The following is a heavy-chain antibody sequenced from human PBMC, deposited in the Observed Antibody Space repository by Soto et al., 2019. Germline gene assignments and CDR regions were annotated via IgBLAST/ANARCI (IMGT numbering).Heavy chain of an antibody. Sequence: GGSLRLSCAASGFTFSSYGMHWVRQAPGKGLEWVAVIWYDGSNKYYADSVKGRFTISRDNSKNTLYLQMNSLRAEDTAVYYCARGDFWSGYPYYYYYYMDVWGKGTTVTVSS. CDR2: IWYDGSNK. CDR3: ARGDFWSGYPYYYYYYMDV. J-gene: IGHJ6*03. V-gene: IGHV3-33*01. D-gene: IGHD3-3*01. CDR1: GFTFSSYG.